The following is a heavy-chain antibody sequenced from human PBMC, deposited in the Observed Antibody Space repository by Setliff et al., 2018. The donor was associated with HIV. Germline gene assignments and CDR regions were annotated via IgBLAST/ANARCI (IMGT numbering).Heavy chain of an antibody. J-gene: IGHJ4*02. D-gene: IGHD5-18*01. CDR1: GYTFTGYY. Sequence: ASVKVSCKASGYTFTGYYMHWVRQAPGQGLEWMGRINPNSGVTNYEQKFQGRVTMTRDTSISTAYMELSRLRSDDTAVYYCARHSIYSYGYPYFDYWGQGTLVTVS. CDR3: ARHSIYSYGYPYFDY. CDR2: INPNSGVT. V-gene: IGHV1-2*06.